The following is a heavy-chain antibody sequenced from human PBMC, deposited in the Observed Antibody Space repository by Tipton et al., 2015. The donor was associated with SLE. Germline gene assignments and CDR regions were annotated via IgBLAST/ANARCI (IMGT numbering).Heavy chain of an antibody. J-gene: IGHJ3*02. CDR1: GGSINSSNW. V-gene: IGHV4-4*02. CDR3: ARVAGDHDAFDI. CDR2: IYHSGST. Sequence: TLSLTCVVSGGSINSSNWWSWVRQPPGKGLEWIGEIYHSGSTNYNPSLKSRVTISVDKSKNQFSLKLSSVTAADTAVYYCARVAGDHDAFDIWGQGTMVTVSS. D-gene: IGHD4-17*01.